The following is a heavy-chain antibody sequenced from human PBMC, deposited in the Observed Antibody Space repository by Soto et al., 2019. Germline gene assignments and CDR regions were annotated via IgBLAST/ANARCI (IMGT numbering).Heavy chain of an antibody. CDR3: ARMATFGSLNWFDP. D-gene: IGHD3-16*01. V-gene: IGHV1-8*01. J-gene: IGHJ5*02. Sequence: ASVKVSCKASGYSFTNSDVSWVGQATGQGLEWMGWMNPGSGDTGYAQKFQGRVTMTRDISIATAYMELSSLRSDDTAIYYCARMATFGSLNWFDPWGQGTLVTVSS. CDR2: MNPGSGDT. CDR1: GYSFTNSD.